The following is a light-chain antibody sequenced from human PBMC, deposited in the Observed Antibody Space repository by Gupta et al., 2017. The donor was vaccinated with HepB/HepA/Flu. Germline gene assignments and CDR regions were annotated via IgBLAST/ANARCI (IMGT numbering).Light chain of an antibody. Sequence: QSALTQPASVSGSPGQSITISCTGTSSDVGGYNYVSWYQQHPGQAPKVMISDVNRRPSGVPDRFSGSKSGNTASLTISGLQVEDEADYHCCSYAGNSWVFGGGTKLTVL. V-gene: IGLV2-11*01. CDR2: DVN. CDR1: SSDVGGYNY. CDR3: CSYAGNSWV. J-gene: IGLJ3*02.